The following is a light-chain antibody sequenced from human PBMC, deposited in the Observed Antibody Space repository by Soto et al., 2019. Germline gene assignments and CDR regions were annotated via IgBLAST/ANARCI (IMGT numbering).Light chain of an antibody. CDR2: GAS. CDR3: QHYGGSFI. J-gene: IGKJ3*01. Sequence: EIVLTQSPGTLSLSPGERATLSCRASQSVSSSYLAWYQQKPGQAPRLLIYGASSRATGIPARFSGSGSGTDFTLTISRLEPEDFAVYYCQHYGGSFIFGPGTKVDIK. V-gene: IGKV3-20*01. CDR1: QSVSSSY.